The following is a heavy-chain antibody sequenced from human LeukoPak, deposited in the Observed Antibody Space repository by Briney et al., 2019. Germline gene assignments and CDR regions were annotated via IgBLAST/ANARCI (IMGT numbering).Heavy chain of an antibody. Sequence: GGSLRLSCAASGFTVSSNYMSWVRQAPGKGLEWVSVIYSGGSTYYADSVKGRFTISRDNSKNTLYLQMNSLRAEDTAVYYCARVQGETLPTNAFDIWGQGTMVTVSS. CDR2: IYSGGST. D-gene: IGHD5-12*01. V-gene: IGHV3-66*01. J-gene: IGHJ3*02. CDR3: ARVQGETLPTNAFDI. CDR1: GFTVSSNY.